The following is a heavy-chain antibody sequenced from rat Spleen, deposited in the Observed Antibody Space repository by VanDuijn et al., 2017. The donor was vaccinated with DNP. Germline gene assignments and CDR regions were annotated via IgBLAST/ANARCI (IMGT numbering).Heavy chain of an antibody. CDR2: IWNTGGT. CDR3: ASTLVNYGTYGYYAMDA. Sequence: QVQLKESGPGLVQPSQTLSLTCTVAGFSLTGYNVHWVRQPPGKGLEWMGIIWNTGGTRYNSALKSRLTIIKDTSKSQVFLKMNSLQTEDTATYYCASTLVNYGTYGYYAMDAWGRGTSVTVSS. V-gene: IGHV2-41*01. CDR1: GFSLTGYN. J-gene: IGHJ4*01. D-gene: IGHD1-3*01.